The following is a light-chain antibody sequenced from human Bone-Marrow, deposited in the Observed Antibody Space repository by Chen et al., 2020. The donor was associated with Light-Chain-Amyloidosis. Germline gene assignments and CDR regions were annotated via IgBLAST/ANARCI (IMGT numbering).Light chain of an antibody. Sequence: SYVLTQPSSVSVAPGQTATIACGGNNIGSTSVPWYQQTPGQAPLLVVYDDSDRPSGIPERLSGSSSGNTATLTISRVEDGDEADYYCQVWDRSSDRPVFGGGTKLTVL. CDR3: QVWDRSSDRPV. V-gene: IGLV3-21*02. J-gene: IGLJ3*02. CDR2: DDS. CDR1: NIGSTS.